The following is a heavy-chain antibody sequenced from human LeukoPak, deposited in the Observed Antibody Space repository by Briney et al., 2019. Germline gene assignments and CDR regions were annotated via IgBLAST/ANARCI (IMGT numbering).Heavy chain of an antibody. CDR1: GSTFSSYA. Sequence: GGSLRLSCAASGSTFSSYAMSWVRQAPGKGLEWVSAISGSGGSTYYADSVKGRFTISRDNSKNTLYLQMNSLRAEDTAVYYCAKAWGYYYDSSGYWKDWGQGTLVTVSS. J-gene: IGHJ4*02. CDR3: AKAWGYYYDSSGYWKD. V-gene: IGHV3-23*01. D-gene: IGHD3-22*01. CDR2: ISGSGGST.